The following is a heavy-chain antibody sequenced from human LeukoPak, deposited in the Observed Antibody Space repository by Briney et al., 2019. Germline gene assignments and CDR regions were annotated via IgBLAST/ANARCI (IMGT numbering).Heavy chain of an antibody. CDR2: IRQDANVK. D-gene: IGHD4-17*01. CDR1: GFTFSNYW. V-gene: IGHV3-7*01. J-gene: IGHJ5*02. Sequence: PGGSLRLSCAASGFTFSNYWKTWVRQAPGKGLQWVASIRQDANVKYYVDSVKGRFTISRDNAENSLYLQMNSLRAEDTAVYYCAKRGHYYNWFDPWGQGTLVTVSS. CDR3: AKRGHYYNWFDP.